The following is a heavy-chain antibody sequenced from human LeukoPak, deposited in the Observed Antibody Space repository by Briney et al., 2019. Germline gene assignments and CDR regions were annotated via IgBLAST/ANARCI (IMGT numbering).Heavy chain of an antibody. CDR1: GFTFSSYD. Sequence: PGGSLRLSCAASGFTFSSYDMHWVRQATGKGLEWVSAIGTAGDTYYPGSVKGRFTISRENAKNSLYLQMNSLRAGDTAVYYCARAGSGSYITAFDIWGQGTMVTVSS. J-gene: IGHJ3*02. CDR2: IGTAGDT. D-gene: IGHD1-26*01. V-gene: IGHV3-13*01. CDR3: ARAGSGSYITAFDI.